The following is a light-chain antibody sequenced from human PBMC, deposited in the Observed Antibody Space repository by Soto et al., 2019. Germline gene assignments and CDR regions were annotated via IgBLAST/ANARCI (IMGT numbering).Light chain of an antibody. V-gene: IGLV2-11*01. CDR1: SSDVGGYNY. CDR2: DVT. Sequence: QSVLTQPRSVSGSPGQSVTISCTGTSSDVGGYNYVSWYQQHPGKAPKFMIYDVTKRPSGVPDRFSGSKSGNTASLTISGLQAEDEADYFCFSYAGSYTVVFGGGTQLTVL. J-gene: IGLJ2*01. CDR3: FSYAGSYTVV.